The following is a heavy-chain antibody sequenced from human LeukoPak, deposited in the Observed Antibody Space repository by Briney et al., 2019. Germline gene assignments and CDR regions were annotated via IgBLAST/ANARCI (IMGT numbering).Heavy chain of an antibody. D-gene: IGHD2-15*01. CDR2: INHSGST. V-gene: IGHV4-34*01. CDR3: ARLRSNVGSGPSFGYYYYYMDV. CDR1: GGSFSGYY. J-gene: IGHJ6*03. Sequence: PSETLSLTCAVYGGSFSGYYWSWIRQPPGKGLEWIGEINHSGSTNYNPSLKSRVTISVDTSKNQFSLKLSSVTAADTAVYYCARLRSNVGSGPSFGYYYYYMDVWGKGTTVTISS.